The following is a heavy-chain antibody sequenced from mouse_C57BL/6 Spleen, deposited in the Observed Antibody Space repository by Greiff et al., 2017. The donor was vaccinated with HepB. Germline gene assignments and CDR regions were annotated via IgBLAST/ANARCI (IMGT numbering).Heavy chain of an antibody. J-gene: IGHJ1*03. CDR2: ISDGGSYT. CDR1: GFTFSSYA. CDR3: ARDGDYYGSSPYWYFDV. Sequence: DVMLVESGGGLVKPGGSLKLSCAASGFTFSSYAMSWVRQTPEKRLEWVATISDGGSYTYYPDNVKGRFTISRDNAKNNLYLQMSHLKSEDTAMYYCARDGDYYGSSPYWYFDVWGTGTTVTVSS. V-gene: IGHV5-4*01. D-gene: IGHD1-1*01.